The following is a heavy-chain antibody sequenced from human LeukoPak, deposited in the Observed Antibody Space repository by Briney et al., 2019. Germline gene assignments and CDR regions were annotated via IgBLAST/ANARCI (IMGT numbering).Heavy chain of an antibody. CDR1: GFTFSSYE. CDR3: VLSWSYDMDV. CDR2: ISSSGSTI. D-gene: IGHD2-15*01. Sequence: GGSLRLSCAASGFTFSSYEMNWVRQAPGKGLEWVSYISSSGSTIYYADSVKGRFTISGDNAKNSLYLQMNSLRAEDTAVYYCVLSWSYDMDVWGQGTTVTVSS. J-gene: IGHJ6*02. V-gene: IGHV3-48*03.